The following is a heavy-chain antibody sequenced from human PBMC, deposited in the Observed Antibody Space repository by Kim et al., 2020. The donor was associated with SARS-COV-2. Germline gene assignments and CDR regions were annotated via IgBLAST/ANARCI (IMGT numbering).Heavy chain of an antibody. Sequence: ASVKVSCKASGYTFTSYAMHWVRQAPGQRLEWMGWINAGNGNTKYSQKFQGRVTITRDTSASTAYMELSSLRSEDTAVYYCVRDLHYYYGMDVWGQGTTVTVSS. CDR3: VRDLHYYYGMDV. CDR2: INAGNGNT. V-gene: IGHV1-3*01. J-gene: IGHJ6*02. CDR1: GYTFTSYA.